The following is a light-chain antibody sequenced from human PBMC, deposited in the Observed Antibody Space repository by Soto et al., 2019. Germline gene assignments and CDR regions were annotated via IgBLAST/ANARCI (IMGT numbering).Light chain of an antibody. CDR3: YSYASSSTL. CDR1: SSDVGSYNL. J-gene: IGLJ1*01. CDR2: EGT. Sequence: QSVLTQPASVSASPGQSITIPCTGTSSDVGSYNLVSWFQQHPGKVPKLLIYEGTKRPSGLSDRFSGSKSGTTASLTISGLQAEDEAHYYCYSYASSSTLFGTGTKVTVL. V-gene: IGLV2-14*02.